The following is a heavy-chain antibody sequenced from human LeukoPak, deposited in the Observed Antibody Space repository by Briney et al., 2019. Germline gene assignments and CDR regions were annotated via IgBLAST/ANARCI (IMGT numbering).Heavy chain of an antibody. CDR3: ARDTMPRRTYYYYYGMDV. J-gene: IGHJ6*02. Sequence: SQTLSLTCAISGDSVSSNSAAWNWIRQSPSRGPEWLGRTYYRSKWYNDYAVSVKSRITINPDTSKNQFSLQLNSVTPEDTAVYYCARDTMPRRTYYYYYGMDVWGQGTTVTVSS. V-gene: IGHV6-1*01. CDR1: GDSVSSNSAA. D-gene: IGHD2-2*01. CDR2: TYYRSKWYN.